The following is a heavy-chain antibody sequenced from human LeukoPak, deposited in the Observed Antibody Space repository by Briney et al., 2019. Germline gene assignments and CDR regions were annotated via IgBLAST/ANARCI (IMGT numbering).Heavy chain of an antibody. Sequence: GASVKVSCKASGYTFTSYYMHWVRQAPGQGLEWMGIINPSGGSTSYAQKFQGRVTMTEDTSTDTAYMELSSLRSEDTAVYYCATDRYDYWGQGTLVTVSS. J-gene: IGHJ4*02. CDR2: INPSGGST. CDR1: GYTFTSYY. V-gene: IGHV1-46*01. CDR3: ATDRYDY. D-gene: IGHD3-9*01.